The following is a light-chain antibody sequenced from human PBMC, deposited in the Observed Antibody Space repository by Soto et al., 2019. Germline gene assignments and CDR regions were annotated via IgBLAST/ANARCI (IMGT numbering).Light chain of an antibody. V-gene: IGLV4-69*01. CDR1: RRHSSYA. CDR2: LNSDGRP. J-gene: IGLJ2*01. Sequence: QPVLTQSPSASASLGPPLRPTATLSRRHSSYAMAWHQQQPEKGPRYLMKLNSDGRPTKGDGIPDRFSGSSSGTERYLTISSLQSEDEADYYCQTWGTGILVFGGGTKLTVL. CDR3: QTWGTGILV.